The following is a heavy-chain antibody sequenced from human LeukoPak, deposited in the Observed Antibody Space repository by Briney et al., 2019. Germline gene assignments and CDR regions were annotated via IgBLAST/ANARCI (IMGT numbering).Heavy chain of an antibody. J-gene: IGHJ4*02. CDR3: ARGYRNWNDKVLAY. V-gene: IGHV1-2*02. Sequence: ASVKVSCKASGYTFTGYYTHWVRQAPGQGLEWMGWINPNSGDTNYAQNFQGRVTMTRDTSINTAYMELSRLRSDDTAVYFCARGYRNWNDKVLAYWGQGTLVTVSS. CDR2: INPNSGDT. CDR1: GYTFTGYY. D-gene: IGHD1-1*01.